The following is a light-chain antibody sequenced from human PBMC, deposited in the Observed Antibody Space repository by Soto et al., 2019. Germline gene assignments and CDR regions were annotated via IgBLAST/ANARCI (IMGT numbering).Light chain of an antibody. J-gene: IGKJ4*01. V-gene: IGKV1-5*01. CDR2: DAS. CDR3: QQYSTYSLT. Sequence: DIQSTQSPSTLSASVGDRVTISCRASQSVSAWLAWYQQKPGNAPKLLISDASSLKSGVPSRFSGSGYGTEFTLTISSLQPEDFATYYCQQYSTYSLTFGGGTKVDIK. CDR1: QSVSAW.